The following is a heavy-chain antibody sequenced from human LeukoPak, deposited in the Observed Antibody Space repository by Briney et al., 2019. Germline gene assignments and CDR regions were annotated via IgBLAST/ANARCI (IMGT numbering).Heavy chain of an antibody. CDR1: GGSLSSYY. J-gene: IGHJ5*02. D-gene: IGHD6-13*01. V-gene: IGHV4-59*01. CDR2: IYYSGST. Sequence: PSETLSLTCTVSGGSLSSYYWSWIRQPPGKGLEWIGYIYYSGSTNYNPSLKSRVTISVDTSKNQFSLKLSSVTAADTAVYYCARSTAAAYNWFDPWGQGTLVTVSS. CDR3: ARSTAAAYNWFDP.